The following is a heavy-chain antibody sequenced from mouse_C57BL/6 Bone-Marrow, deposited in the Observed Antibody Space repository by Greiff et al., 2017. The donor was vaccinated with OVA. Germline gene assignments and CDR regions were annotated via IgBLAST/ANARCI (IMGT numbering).Heavy chain of an antibody. D-gene: IGHD2-4*01. Sequence: QVQLKQPGAELVKPGASVKMSCKASGYTFTSYWITWVKQRPGQGLEWIGDIYPGSGSTNYNEKFKSKATLTVDTSSSTAYMQLSSLTSEDSAVYYCARDEDYDGYYAMDYWGQGTSVTVSS. CDR2: IYPGSGST. CDR3: ARDEDYDGYYAMDY. CDR1: GYTFTSYW. J-gene: IGHJ4*01. V-gene: IGHV1-55*01.